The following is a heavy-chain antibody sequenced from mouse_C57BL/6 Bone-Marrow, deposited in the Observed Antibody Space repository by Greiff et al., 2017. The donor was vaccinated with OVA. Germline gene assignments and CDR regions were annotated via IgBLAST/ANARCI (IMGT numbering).Heavy chain of an antibody. CDR2: INPYNGGT. D-gene: IGHD1-1*01. J-gene: IGHJ4*01. CDR1: GYTFTDYY. CDR3: ARETAYGSRGAMDY. V-gene: IGHV1-19*01. Sequence: EVQLQQSGPVLVKPGASVKMSCKASGYTFTDYYMNWVKQSHGKSLEWIGVINPYNGGTSYNQKFKGKATLTVDKSSSTAYMELNSLTSEDSAVYYCARETAYGSRGAMDYRGQGTSVTVSS.